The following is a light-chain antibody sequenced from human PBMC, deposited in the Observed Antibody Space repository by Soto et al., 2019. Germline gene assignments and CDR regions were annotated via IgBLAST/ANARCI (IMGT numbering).Light chain of an antibody. J-gene: IGLJ3*02. CDR2: DVN. CDR1: SSDVGSYNY. V-gene: IGLV2-11*01. CDR3: CSYAGSYTHWV. Sequence: QSVLTQPRSVSGSPGQSVTISCTGTSSDVGSYNYVSWYQQHPGKAPKVMIYDVNRRPSGIPDRFSGSKSGNTASLTISGLQAEDEADYYCCSYAGSYTHWVFGGGTKVTVL.